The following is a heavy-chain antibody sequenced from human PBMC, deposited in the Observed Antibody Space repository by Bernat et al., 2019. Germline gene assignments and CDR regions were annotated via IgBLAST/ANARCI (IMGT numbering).Heavy chain of an antibody. J-gene: IGHJ4*02. Sequence: QVQLVESGGGVVQPGRSLRLSCAASGFTFSSYGMHWVRQAPGKGLEWVAVIWYDGSNKYYADSVKGRFTISRDNSKNTLYLRMNSLRAEDTAVYYCARDTVAGIDYWGQGTLVTVSS. V-gene: IGHV3-33*01. D-gene: IGHD6-19*01. CDR2: IWYDGSNK. CDR1: GFTFSSYG. CDR3: ARDTVAGIDY.